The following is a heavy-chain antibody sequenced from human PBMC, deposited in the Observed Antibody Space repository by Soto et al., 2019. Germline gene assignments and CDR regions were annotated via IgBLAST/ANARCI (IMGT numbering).Heavy chain of an antibody. CDR2: XXXGXXXX. J-gene: IGHJ4*02. CDR1: GYSFTNND. D-gene: IGHD3-10*01. V-gene: IGHV1-8*01. CDR3: ARFGVY. Sequence: ASVKVSCKASGYSFTNNDVSWVRQATGQGLEXMXWXXXGXXXXGYAQKFQGRVTMTRNTSISTAYMELSSLRSEDTAVYYCARFGVYWGQGTLVTVSS.